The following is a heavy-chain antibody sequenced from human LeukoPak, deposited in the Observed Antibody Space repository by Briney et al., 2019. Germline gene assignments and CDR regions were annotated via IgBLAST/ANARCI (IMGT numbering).Heavy chain of an antibody. CDR3: ARDSGTTGEVKFDP. V-gene: IGHV4-4*07. J-gene: IGHJ5*02. Sequence: SETLSLTCTVYGGAISSYYLSWIRQPAGKGLEWIGRIYSSGTDYNPSLKSRVTMSADTSRNQVSLTLSSVSAADTAVYYCARDSGTTGEVKFDPWGQGTLVTVSS. D-gene: IGHD3-10*01. CDR2: IYSSGT. CDR1: GGAISSYY.